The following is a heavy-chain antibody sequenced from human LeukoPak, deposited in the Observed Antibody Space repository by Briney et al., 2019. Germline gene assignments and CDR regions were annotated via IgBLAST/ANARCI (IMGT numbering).Heavy chain of an antibody. D-gene: IGHD2-2*01. V-gene: IGHV3-23*01. CDR3: AKAKMPAAIGTDY. Sequence: PGGSLRLSCAASGFTFFNYALSWVRQAPGKGLEWVSGLSGRGGGSYYADSVKGRFTISRDNSTNTVYLQMHSLRAEDTAVYYCAKAKMPAAIGTDYWGQGTLVTVSP. J-gene: IGHJ4*02. CDR2: LSGRGGGS. CDR1: GFTFFNYA.